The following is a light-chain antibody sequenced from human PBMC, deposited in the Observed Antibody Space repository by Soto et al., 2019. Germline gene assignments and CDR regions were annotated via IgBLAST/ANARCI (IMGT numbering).Light chain of an antibody. V-gene: IGKV1-39*01. J-gene: IGKJ1*01. Sequence: IQMTQSPSSLSASVGDRVTITCRASQGIGNDLGWYQQKSGKAPKLLIYAASNLQSGVPSRFSGSGSGTDYTLTISSLQPEDFATYYCQQSYSTLWTFGQGTKVDIK. CDR3: QQSYSTLWT. CDR2: AAS. CDR1: QGIGND.